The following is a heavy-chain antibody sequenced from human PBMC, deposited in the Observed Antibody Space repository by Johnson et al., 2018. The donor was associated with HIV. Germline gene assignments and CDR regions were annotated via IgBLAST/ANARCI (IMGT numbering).Heavy chain of an antibody. CDR2: TNWNGGST. CDR1: GFTFDDYA. D-gene: IGHD5-24*01. CDR3: AKEFRHGYSSPHAFDI. J-gene: IGHJ3*02. Sequence: VQLVESGGGLVQPGRSLRLSCAASGFTFDDYAMPWARQAPGKGLEWVSGTNWNGGSTGYADSVKCRFTISRDNAKNSLYLQINSLRAEDTALYYCAKEFRHGYSSPHAFDIWGQGTMVTVSS. V-gene: IGHV3-9*01.